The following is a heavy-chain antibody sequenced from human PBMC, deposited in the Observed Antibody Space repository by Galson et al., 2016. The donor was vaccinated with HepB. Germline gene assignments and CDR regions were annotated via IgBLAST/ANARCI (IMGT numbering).Heavy chain of an antibody. J-gene: IGHJ5*02. Sequence: SLRLSCAASGFNFRDYWMSWVRQAPGKGLEWVANIQQDGTERNSVDSVRGRFTISRDNAKDSLYLQMNSLRPEDTAIYYCAKEEGWPFNWFDPWGPGSLVIVSS. CDR2: IQQDGTER. CDR3: AKEEGWPFNWFDP. D-gene: IGHD2-15*01. V-gene: IGHV3-7*04. CDR1: GFNFRDYW.